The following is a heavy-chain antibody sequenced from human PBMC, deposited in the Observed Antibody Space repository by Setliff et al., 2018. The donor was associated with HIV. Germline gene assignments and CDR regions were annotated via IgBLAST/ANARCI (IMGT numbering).Heavy chain of an antibody. CDR3: ARGGRRIAAAGTFDY. D-gene: IGHD6-13*01. CDR1: GGTFSSYA. Sequence: GASVKVSCKASGGTFSSYAISWVRQAPGQRLEWMGWINAGNGNTKYSQEFQGRVTITRDTSASTAYMELSSLRSEDMAVYYCARGGRRIAAAGTFDYWGQGTLVTVS. CDR2: INAGNGNT. J-gene: IGHJ4*02. V-gene: IGHV1-3*03.